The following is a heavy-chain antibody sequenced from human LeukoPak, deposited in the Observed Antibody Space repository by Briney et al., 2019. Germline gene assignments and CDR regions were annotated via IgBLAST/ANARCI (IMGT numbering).Heavy chain of an antibody. CDR1: GFTFDDYG. V-gene: IGHV3-20*04. Sequence: GGSLRLSCAASGFTFDDYGMNWVRQAPGKGLEWVSGINWNGYSTGYADSVKGRFTISRDNAKNSLYLQMNSLRAEDTALYYCARDYGDYVAPSDAFDIWGQGTMVTVSS. D-gene: IGHD4-17*01. J-gene: IGHJ3*02. CDR2: INWNGYST. CDR3: ARDYGDYVAPSDAFDI.